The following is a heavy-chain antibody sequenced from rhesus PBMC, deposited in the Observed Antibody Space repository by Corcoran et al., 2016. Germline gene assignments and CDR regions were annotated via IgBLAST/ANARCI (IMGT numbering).Heavy chain of an antibody. J-gene: IGHJ4*01. CDR1: GFSFSDYY. V-gene: IGHV3S18*01. CDR2: ISFTCRTT. Sequence: EVQLVESGGGLAKPGGSLRLSCAASGFSFSDYYMYWVRQWPGKGLEWVSGISFTCRTTYYADSVKGRFTISRENAKNTLYLQMDSLRAEDTAVYYCAREGSSWSGGLDYWGQGVLVTVSS. D-gene: IGHD6-13*01. CDR3: AREGSSWSGGLDY.